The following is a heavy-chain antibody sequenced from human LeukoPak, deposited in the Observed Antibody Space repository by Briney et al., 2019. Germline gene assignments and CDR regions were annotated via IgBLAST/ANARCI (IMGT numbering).Heavy chain of an antibody. D-gene: IGHD3-22*01. CDR2: ISSNGGTT. Sequence: PGGSLRLSCSASGFTFSSYAMHWVRQAPGKGLEYVSTISSNGGTTYYADSVKGRFTISRDNSRNTLYLQMSGLRAEDTAVYYCVKGHDSSGYYLSYFDYWGQGALVTVSS. CDR3: VKGHDSSGYYLSYFDY. V-gene: IGHV3-64D*09. CDR1: GFTFSSYA. J-gene: IGHJ4*02.